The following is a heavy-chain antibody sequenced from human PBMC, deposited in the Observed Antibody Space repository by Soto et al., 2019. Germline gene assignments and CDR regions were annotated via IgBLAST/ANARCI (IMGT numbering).Heavy chain of an antibody. J-gene: IGHJ4*02. CDR2: MNPNSGNT. V-gene: IGHV1-8*01. CDR3: TRSIAARRGGDY. CDR1: GYTFTSYD. D-gene: IGHD6-6*01. Sequence: QVQLVQSGAEVKKPGASVKVSCKASGYTFTSYDINWVRQATGQGLEWMGWMNPNSGNTGYAQKFQGRVTMTRNTSKSTAYRELSSLRSEDTAVYYCTRSIAARRGGDYWGQGTLVTVSS.